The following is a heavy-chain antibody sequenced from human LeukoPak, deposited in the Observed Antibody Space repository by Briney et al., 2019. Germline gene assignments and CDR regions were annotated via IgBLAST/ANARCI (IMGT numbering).Heavy chain of an antibody. D-gene: IGHD3-3*01. CDR2: IPNDGSRK. CDR1: GFTFSRHG. V-gene: IGHV3-30*03. J-gene: IGHJ4*02. Sequence: PGGSLRLSCAPSGFTFSRHGMHWVRQAPGKGLEWVAIIPNDGSRKYYAHSVEGRFTISRDNSKNTLYLQMDSLRAEDTAVYYCARDRAWNYFDYWGQGTLVTVSS. CDR3: ARDRAWNYFDY.